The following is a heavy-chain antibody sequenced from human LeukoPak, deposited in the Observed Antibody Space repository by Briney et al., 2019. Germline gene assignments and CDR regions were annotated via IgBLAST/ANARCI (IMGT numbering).Heavy chain of an antibody. V-gene: IGHV1-2*02. CDR3: ARLSGYSGYAKYYSDY. D-gene: IGHD5-12*01. J-gene: IGHJ4*02. CDR1: GYTFTGYY. Sequence: GASVKVSCKASGYTFTGYYMHWVRQAPGQGLEWMGWINPNSGGTNYAQKFQGRVTMTRDTSISTAYMELSRLRSDDTAVYYCARLSGYSGYAKYYSDYWGQGTLVTVSS. CDR2: INPNSGGT.